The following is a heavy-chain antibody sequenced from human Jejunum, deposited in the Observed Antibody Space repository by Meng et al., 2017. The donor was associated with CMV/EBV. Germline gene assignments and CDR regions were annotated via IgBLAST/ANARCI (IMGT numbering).Heavy chain of an antibody. Sequence: TFSGDSLRNYYWSWIRQPPGGGLELIGFLFHTGSTSYNPSLESRVTMSVDTSKNLFSLTVTSVTAADTAIYYCARTDYYSYYGMDVWGQGTPVTVSS. V-gene: IGHV4-59*01. CDR3: ARTDYYSYYGMDV. J-gene: IGHJ6*02. CDR1: GDSLRNYY. CDR2: LFHTGST.